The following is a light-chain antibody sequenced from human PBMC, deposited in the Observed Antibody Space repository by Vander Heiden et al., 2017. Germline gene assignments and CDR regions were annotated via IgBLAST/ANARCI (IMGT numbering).Light chain of an antibody. Sequence: SSVLTQPPSVSVAPGPPATITCGGDVIGTNSVHWYQPKPGQAPVLVVYDDTDRPSGIPARFSGSKSRNTATLTISRVEAGDEADYDCQVWDDGNDHYVFASGTKVNVI. CDR2: DDT. CDR1: VIGTNS. CDR3: QVWDDGNDHYV. V-gene: IGLV3-21*02. J-gene: IGLJ1*01.